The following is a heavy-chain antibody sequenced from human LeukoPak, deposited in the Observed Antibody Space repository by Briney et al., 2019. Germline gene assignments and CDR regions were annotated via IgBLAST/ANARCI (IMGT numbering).Heavy chain of an antibody. J-gene: IGHJ4*02. CDR2: IKQDGSEK. CDR3: ARDRITMVRGLLTYFDY. D-gene: IGHD3-10*01. V-gene: IGHV3-7*03. CDR1: GFTFSSYW. Sequence: GGSLRLPCAASGFTFSSYWMSWARQAPGKGLEWVANIKQDGSEKYYVDSVKGRFTISRDNAKNSLYLQMNSLRAEDTAVYYCARDRITMVRGLLTYFDYWGQGTLVTVSS.